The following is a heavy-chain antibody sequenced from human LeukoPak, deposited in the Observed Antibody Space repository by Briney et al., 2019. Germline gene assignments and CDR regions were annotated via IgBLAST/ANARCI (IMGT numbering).Heavy chain of an antibody. Sequence: PSETLSLTCTVSGGSISSYCWSWIRQPPGKGLEWIGYTYYSGSTNYNPSLKSRVTISVDTSKNQFSLKLSSVTAADTAVYYCARAPGYYDSSGYYLTYYYYYMDVWGKGTTVTISS. D-gene: IGHD3-22*01. V-gene: IGHV4-59*01. CDR3: ARAPGYYDSSGYYLTYYYYYMDV. J-gene: IGHJ6*03. CDR1: GGSISSYC. CDR2: TYYSGST.